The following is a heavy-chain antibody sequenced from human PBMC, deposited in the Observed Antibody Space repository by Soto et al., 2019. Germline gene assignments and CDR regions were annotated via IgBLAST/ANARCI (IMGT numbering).Heavy chain of an antibody. V-gene: IGHV4-39*01. CDR2: IYYSGST. D-gene: IGHD3-22*01. J-gene: IGHJ4*02. Sequence: SETLSLTCTVPGGSISSSSYYWGWIRQPPGKGLEWIGSIYYSGSTYYNPSLKSRVTLSVDTSKNQFSLKLSSVTAADTAVYYCARSYDSSGYPPIYWGQGTLVTVSS. CDR3: ARSYDSSGYPPIY. CDR1: GGSISSSSYY.